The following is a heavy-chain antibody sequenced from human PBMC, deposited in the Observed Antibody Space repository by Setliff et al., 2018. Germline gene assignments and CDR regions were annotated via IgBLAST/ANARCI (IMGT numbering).Heavy chain of an antibody. J-gene: IGHJ3*01. CDR2: INPKTGGT. CDR1: GYAFTDNY. Sequence: ASVKISCKTSGYAFTDNYIHWVRQAPGQGLEWMGWINPKTGGTNLAQKFQGWVSMTRDTSITTAYMELSRLTSDDMAVYFCARSDHLVVDGFDVWGQGTMVTVSS. CDR3: ARSDHLVVDGFDV. D-gene: IGHD3-16*01. V-gene: IGHV1-2*04.